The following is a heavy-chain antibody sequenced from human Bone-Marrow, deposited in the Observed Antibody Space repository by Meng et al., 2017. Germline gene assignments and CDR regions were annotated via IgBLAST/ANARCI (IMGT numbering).Heavy chain of an antibody. CDR2: INPNSGGT. D-gene: IGHD3-10*01. J-gene: IGHJ4*02. CDR3: ATDKGGWGRIDY. CDR1: GYTFTGYY. Sequence: QVQRVQSGAEVKKPGASVKVSCKASGYTFTGYYMHWVRQAPGQGLEWMGRINPNSGGTNYAQKFQGRVTMTRDTSTDTAYMELSSLRSEDTAVYYCATDKGGWGRIDYWGQGTLVTVSS. V-gene: IGHV1-2*06.